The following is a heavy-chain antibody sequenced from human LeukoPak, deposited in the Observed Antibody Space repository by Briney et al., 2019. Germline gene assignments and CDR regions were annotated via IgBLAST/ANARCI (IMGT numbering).Heavy chain of an antibody. V-gene: IGHV3-21*04. CDR3: GRDGGDYDRSGPIDY. D-gene: IGHD3-22*01. CDR1: GFTFRSYS. Sequence: GGSLRLSCVTSGFTFRSYSLNWVRQAPGKGLEWVSSDSGSNGYIYYADSVKGRFTACRDNAKDSLYLQMNRLRAEDTAVYYCGRDGGDYDRSGPIDYWGPGTLVTVSS. J-gene: IGHJ4*02. CDR2: DSGSNGYI.